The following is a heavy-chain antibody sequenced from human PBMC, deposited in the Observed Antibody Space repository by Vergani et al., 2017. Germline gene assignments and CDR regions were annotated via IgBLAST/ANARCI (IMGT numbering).Heavy chain of an antibody. J-gene: IGHJ5*02. D-gene: IGHD3-10*01. CDR3: AKDYGSGSYSPNWFDP. V-gene: IGHV3-23*01. Sequence: EVQLLESGGGLVQPGGSLRLSCAASGFTFSSYAMSWVRQAPGKGLEWVSAISGSGGSTYYADSVKGRFTISRDNSKNSLYLQMNSLRTEDTALYYCAKDYGSGSYSPNWFDPWGQGTLVTVSS. CDR1: GFTFSSYA. CDR2: ISGSGGST.